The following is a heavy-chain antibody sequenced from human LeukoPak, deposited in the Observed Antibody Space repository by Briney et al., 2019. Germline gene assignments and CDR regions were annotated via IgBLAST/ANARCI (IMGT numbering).Heavy chain of an antibody. CDR2: IYTSGST. CDR3: ARCYYDSSGYQCDY. CDR1: GGSISSYY. V-gene: IGHV4-4*07. Sequence: SETLSLTCTVSGGSISSYYWSWIRQPAGKGLEWIGRIYTSGSTNYNPSLKSRVTMSVDTSKNQFSLKLSSVTAADTAVYYCARCYYDSSGYQCDYWGQGTLVTVSS. D-gene: IGHD3-22*01. J-gene: IGHJ4*02.